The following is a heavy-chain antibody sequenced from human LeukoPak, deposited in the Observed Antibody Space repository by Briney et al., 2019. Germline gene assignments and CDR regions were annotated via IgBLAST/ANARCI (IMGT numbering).Heavy chain of an antibody. CDR3: ARVLTWGYCSSTSCQDY. J-gene: IGHJ4*02. CDR1: GFIFSDYW. Sequence: GGSLSLSCAASGFIFSDYWMHWVRQGPGKGLVWVSRIKSDGSSTSYAESVKGRFTISRDNSKNTLYLQMNSLRAEDTAVCYCARVLTWGYCSSTSCQDYWGQGTLVTVSS. D-gene: IGHD2-2*01. CDR2: IKSDGSST. V-gene: IGHV3-74*01.